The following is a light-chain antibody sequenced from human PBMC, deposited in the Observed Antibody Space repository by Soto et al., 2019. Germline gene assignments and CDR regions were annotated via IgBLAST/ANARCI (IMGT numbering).Light chain of an antibody. CDR2: KAS. V-gene: IGKV1-5*03. Sequence: DIPMTQSPSTVSASVGDRVTITCRASQSISSWLAWYQQKPGKAPKLLIYKASSLESGVPSTFSGSGSGTEFTLTISSLQPDDFATYYCLQYNSYSTWTFGQGTKVEV. J-gene: IGKJ1*01. CDR1: QSISSW. CDR3: LQYNSYSTWT.